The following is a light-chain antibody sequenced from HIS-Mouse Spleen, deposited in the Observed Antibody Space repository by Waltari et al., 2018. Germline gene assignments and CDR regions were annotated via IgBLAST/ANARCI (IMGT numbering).Light chain of an antibody. V-gene: IGLV3-25*03. CDR3: QSADSSGTYVV. CDR2: KDS. J-gene: IGLJ2*01. Sequence: SYELTQPPSVSVSPGQTARITCSGDALPKQYAYWYPQKPGQAPVLVIYKDSERPSGIPERFPGSSSGTTVTLTISGVQAEDEADYYCQSADSSGTYVVFGGGTKLTVL. CDR1: ALPKQY.